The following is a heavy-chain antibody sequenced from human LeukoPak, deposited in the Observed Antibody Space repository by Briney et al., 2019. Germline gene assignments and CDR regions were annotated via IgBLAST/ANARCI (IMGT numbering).Heavy chain of an antibody. V-gene: IGHV1-2*02. Sequence: ASVKVSYKASGYTFTGYYMHWVRQAPGQGLEWMGWINPNSGGTNYAQKFQGRVTMTRDTSISTAYMELSRLRSDDTAVYYCARVPYYYDSSGYYHLFDYWGQGTLVTVSS. CDR2: INPNSGGT. J-gene: IGHJ4*02. CDR1: GYTFTGYY. D-gene: IGHD3-22*01. CDR3: ARVPYYYDSSGYYHLFDY.